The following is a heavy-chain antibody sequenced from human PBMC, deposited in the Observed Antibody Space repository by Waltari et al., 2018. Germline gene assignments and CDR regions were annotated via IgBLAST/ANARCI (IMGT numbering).Heavy chain of an antibody. CDR1: GFIFSRFA. V-gene: IGHV3-23*01. CDR2: TSASSGST. Sequence: EVQLLESGGGLVQRGGSLRLSCAVSGFIFSRFAMSWVRHTPGKGLGWVAGTSASSGSTYYADSVQGRFTISRDNSKKRVFLQMNSLRAEDTATYYCTKMRRNLPRDIIDNWGQGTQV. J-gene: IGHJ4*02. CDR3: TKMRRNLPRDIIDN.